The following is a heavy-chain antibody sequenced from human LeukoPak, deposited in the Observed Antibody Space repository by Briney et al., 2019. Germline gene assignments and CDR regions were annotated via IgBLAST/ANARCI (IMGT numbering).Heavy chain of an antibody. V-gene: IGHV3-48*01. D-gene: IGHD5-18*01. CDR2: ISSSSSTM. CDR3: ARARGYSYGYSDY. Sequence: GGSLRLSCAASGFTFSSYSMNSVRQAPGKGLEWVSYISSSSSTMDYADSVKGRFTISRVNAKNSLYLQMNSLRAEDTAVYYCARARGYSYGYSDYWGQGTLVTVSS. J-gene: IGHJ4*02. CDR1: GFTFSSYS.